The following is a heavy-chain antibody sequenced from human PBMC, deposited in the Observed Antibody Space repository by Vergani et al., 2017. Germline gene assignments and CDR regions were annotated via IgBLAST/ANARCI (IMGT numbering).Heavy chain of an antibody. D-gene: IGHD3-10*01. CDR2: ISYDGSNK. Sequence: QVQLVESGGGVVQPGRSLRLSCAASGFTFSSYGMHWVRQAPGKGLEWVAVISYDGSNKYYADSVKGRFTISRDNSKNTLYLQMNSLRAEDTAVYYCAKNNYYGSGSYYNVRPFPDYWGQGTLVTVSS. J-gene: IGHJ4*02. V-gene: IGHV3-30*18. CDR1: GFTFSSYG. CDR3: AKNNYYGSGSYYNVRPFPDY.